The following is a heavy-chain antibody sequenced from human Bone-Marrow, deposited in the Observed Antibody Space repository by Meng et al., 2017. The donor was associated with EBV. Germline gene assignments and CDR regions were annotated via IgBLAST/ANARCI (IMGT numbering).Heavy chain of an antibody. CDR3: ATEPGYSSG. V-gene: IGHV1-3*01. CDR2: INPGNGNT. D-gene: IGHD6-19*01. J-gene: IGHJ4*02. CDR1: GYTCTNYA. Sequence: VQLVQSGAEVSKPAASGNVSCKDYGYTCTNYAMHWVLLAPGQRLEWMGWINPGNGNTKYSQKFQGRASIPRDISASIVYTELTSLRSEDTAVYYCATEPGYSSGWGQGTLVTVSS.